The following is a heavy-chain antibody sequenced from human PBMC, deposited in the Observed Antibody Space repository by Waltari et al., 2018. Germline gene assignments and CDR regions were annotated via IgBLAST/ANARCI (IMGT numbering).Heavy chain of an antibody. V-gene: IGHV1-2*06. CDR3: ARVQWLDDY. J-gene: IGHJ4*02. CDR2: INPNSGET. Sequence: QVQLVQSGAEVKKPGASVKVSCKASGYTFTGYYIHWVRQAPGQGLEWMGRINPNSGETNYAQNFQGRVTMTRDTSISTAYMELSSLKSDDTAVYYCARVQWLDDYWGQGTLVTVSS. CDR1: GYTFTGYY. D-gene: IGHD6-19*01.